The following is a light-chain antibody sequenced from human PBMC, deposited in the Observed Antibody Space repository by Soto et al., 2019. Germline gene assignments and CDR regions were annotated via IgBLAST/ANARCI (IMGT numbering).Light chain of an antibody. J-gene: IGLJ1*01. CDR2: EGS. Sequence: QSVLTQPASVSGPPGQSVTISCTGTSSDVGRYNLVSWYQQYPGKAPKVMIYEGSKRPSGVSNRFSGSKSGNTASLAISGLQAEDEADYYCCSYAGSNTYVFGTGTKVTVL. CDR1: SSDVGRYNL. CDR3: CSYAGSNTYV. V-gene: IGLV2-23*01.